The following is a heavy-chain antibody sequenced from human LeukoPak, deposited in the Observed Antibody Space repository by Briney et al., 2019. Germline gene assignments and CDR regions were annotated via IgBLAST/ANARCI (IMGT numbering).Heavy chain of an antibody. D-gene: IGHD3-10*01. Sequence: GGSLRLSCAASGFTFSSYWMHWVRQAPGKGLVWVSRINSDGSFTSYADSVKGRFTISRDNAKNTLFLQMNSLYYCSRDRLDIIYDVWGQGTLVTVSS. CDR2: INSDGSFT. J-gene: IGHJ4*02. V-gene: IGHV3-74*01. CDR1: GFTFSSYW. CDR3: IYDV.